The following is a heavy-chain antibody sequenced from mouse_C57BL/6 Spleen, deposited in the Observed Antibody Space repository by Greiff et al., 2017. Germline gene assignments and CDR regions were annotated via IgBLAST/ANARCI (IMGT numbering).Heavy chain of an antibody. V-gene: IGHV1-22*01. J-gene: IGHJ2*01. CDR2: INPNNGGT. CDR3: ARVSTMVTRVYFDY. Sequence: VQLQQSGPELVKPGASVTMSCKASGYTFTDYNMHWVKQSHGKSLEWIGYINPNNGGTSYNQKFKGKATLTVNKSSSTAYMELRSLTSEDSAVYYCARVSTMVTRVYFDYWGQGTTLTISS. CDR1: GYTFTDYN. D-gene: IGHD2-2*01.